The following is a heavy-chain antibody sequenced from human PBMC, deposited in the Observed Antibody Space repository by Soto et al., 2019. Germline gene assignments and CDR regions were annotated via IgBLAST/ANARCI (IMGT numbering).Heavy chain of an antibody. CDR3: ARDHGNYGYGDFYY. V-gene: IGHV3-33*01. D-gene: IGHD3-16*01. Sequence: PGGSLRLSCATSGFTFSSYAMYWVRQAPGEGLEWVAVIWSDGSNKYYADSVKGRFTISRDNSKNTLYLQMDSLRAEDTAVYYCARDHGNYGYGDFYYWGQGTLVTVSS. CDR1: GFTFSSYA. CDR2: IWSDGSNK. J-gene: IGHJ4*02.